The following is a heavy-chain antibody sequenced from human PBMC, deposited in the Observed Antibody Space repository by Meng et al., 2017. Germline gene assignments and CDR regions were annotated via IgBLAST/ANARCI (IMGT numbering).Heavy chain of an antibody. V-gene: IGHV4-59*01. Sequence: GSLRLSCTVSGGSISSYYWSWIRQPPGKGLEWIGYIYYSGSTNYNPSLKSRVTISVDTSKNQFSLKLSSVTAADTAVYYCARDRRYADSYYYDSSGRAFDIWGQGTMVTVSS. D-gene: IGHD3-22*01. J-gene: IGHJ3*02. CDR3: ARDRRYADSYYYDSSGRAFDI. CDR2: IYYSGST. CDR1: GGSISSYY.